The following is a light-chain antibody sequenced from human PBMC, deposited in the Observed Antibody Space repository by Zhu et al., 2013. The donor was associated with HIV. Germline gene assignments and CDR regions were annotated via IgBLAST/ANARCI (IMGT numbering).Light chain of an antibody. V-gene: IGKV3-20*01. CDR1: QSVSSN. CDR2: GAS. CDR3: HQYGSSPPFT. J-gene: IGKJ3*01. Sequence: EIVMTQSPATLSVSPGERATLSCRASQSVSSNLAWYQQKPGQAPRLLIYGASSRATGIPDRFSGSGSGTDFTLTISRLEPEDFAVYYCHQYGSSPPFTFGPGTKVDIK.